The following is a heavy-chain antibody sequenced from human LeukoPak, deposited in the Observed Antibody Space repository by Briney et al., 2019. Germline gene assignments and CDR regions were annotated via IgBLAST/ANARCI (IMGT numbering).Heavy chain of an antibody. V-gene: IGHV3-23*01. CDR1: GFTFSSYA. Sequence: GGSLRLSCAVSGFTFSSYAMNWVRQAPGKGLEWVSAISGSGGSTYYADSVKGRFTISRDKSKNTLYLQMNSPRAEDTAVYYCANFDPPYYYGSGPFGYWGQGTLVTVSS. CDR2: ISGSGGST. D-gene: IGHD3-10*01. J-gene: IGHJ4*02. CDR3: ANFDPPYYYGSGPFGY.